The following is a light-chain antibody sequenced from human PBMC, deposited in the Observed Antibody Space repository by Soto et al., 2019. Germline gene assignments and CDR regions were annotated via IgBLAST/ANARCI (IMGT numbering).Light chain of an antibody. J-gene: IGKJ3*01. Sequence: AIRMTQSPSSFSASTGDRVTITCRASQGVSNYLAWYQQRPGKAPKLLIYAASTLQTGVPSTFSGSGSGTDFTLTLSRLQSDDFATYYCLQDFTYPFTFGPGTKVDI. V-gene: IGKV1-8*01. CDR2: AAS. CDR3: LQDFTYPFT. CDR1: QGVSNY.